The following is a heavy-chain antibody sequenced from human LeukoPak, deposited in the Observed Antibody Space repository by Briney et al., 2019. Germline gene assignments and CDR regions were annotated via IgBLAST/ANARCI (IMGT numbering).Heavy chain of an antibody. J-gene: IGHJ5*02. CDR3: ARENYCTNGVCWAFDP. V-gene: IGHV4-39*07. CDR1: GGSISDSDYY. CDR2: IYYTGST. D-gene: IGHD2-8*01. Sequence: PSETLSLTCTVSGGSISDSDYYWSWIRQPPGRGLEWIGNIYYTGSTSYNPSLKSRLTFSIDTFNNQFFLHLSSVTAADTAVYYCARENYCTNGVCWAFDPWGQGALVTVS.